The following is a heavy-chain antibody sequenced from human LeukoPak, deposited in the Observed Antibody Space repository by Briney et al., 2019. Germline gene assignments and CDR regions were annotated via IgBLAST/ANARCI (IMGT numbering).Heavy chain of an antibody. CDR3: ARRFSTAWYFDS. D-gene: IGHD6-19*01. Sequence: SDTLSLPCTVSAGPISSSTYWVWTRQPPGRGLGWIGTIYYGGNTYYNPSLESRVTISLDTSKNLFSLKLSSVTAADTAVYYCARRFSTAWYFDSWGQGTLVTVSS. J-gene: IGHJ4*02. CDR2: IYYGGNT. CDR1: AGPISSSTY. V-gene: IGHV4-39*01.